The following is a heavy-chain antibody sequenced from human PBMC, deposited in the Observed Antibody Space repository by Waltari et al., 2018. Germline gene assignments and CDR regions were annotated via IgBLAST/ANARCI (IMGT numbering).Heavy chain of an antibody. Sequence: EVQLVESGGALVQPGRSLRLSCAASGLRFDDYAMHWVRQAPGKGLEWVSGISWNSDNIGYADSVKGRFTISRDNAKNSLYLHMTSLRAEDTAFYYCANSIFRGVATRPPGYFDHWGQGALVTVSS. D-gene: IGHD6-6*01. CDR3: ANSIFRGVATRPPGYFDH. V-gene: IGHV3-9*01. J-gene: IGHJ4*02. CDR1: GLRFDDYA. CDR2: ISWNSDNI.